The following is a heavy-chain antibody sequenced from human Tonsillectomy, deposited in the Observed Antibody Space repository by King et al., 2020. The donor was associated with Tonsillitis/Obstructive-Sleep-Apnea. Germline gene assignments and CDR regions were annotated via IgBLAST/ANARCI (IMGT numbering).Heavy chain of an antibody. Sequence: QLVQSGGGLVKPGGSLRLSCAASGFTFSNAWMSWVRQAPGKGLEWVGRIKSKTDGGTTDYAAPVKGRFTISRDDSKNTLYLQMNRLKTEDTAVYYCTTDGVYYGSGSYYNYFDYWGQGTLVTVSS. CDR1: GFTFSNAW. D-gene: IGHD3-10*01. CDR3: TTDGVYYGSGSYYNYFDY. V-gene: IGHV3-15*01. CDR2: IKSKTDGGTT. J-gene: IGHJ4*02.